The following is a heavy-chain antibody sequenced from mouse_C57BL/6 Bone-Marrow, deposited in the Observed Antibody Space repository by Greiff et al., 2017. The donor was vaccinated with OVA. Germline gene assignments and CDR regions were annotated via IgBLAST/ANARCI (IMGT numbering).Heavy chain of an antibody. V-gene: IGHV6-3*01. CDR1: GFTFSNYW. CDR2: IRLKSDNYAT. Sequence: DVMLVESGGGLVQPGGSMKLSCVASGFTFSNYWMNWVRQSPEKGLEWVAQIRLKSDNYATHYAESVKGRFTISRDDSKSSVYLQMNNLRAEDTGIYYCTAPHYYGSSSAWFAYWGQGTLVTVSA. D-gene: IGHD1-1*01. J-gene: IGHJ3*01. CDR3: TAPHYYGSSSAWFAY.